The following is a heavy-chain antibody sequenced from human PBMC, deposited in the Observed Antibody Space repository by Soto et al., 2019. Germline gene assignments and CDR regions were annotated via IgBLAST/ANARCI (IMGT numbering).Heavy chain of an antibody. CDR1: GYTFTSYY. V-gene: IGHV1-46*01. J-gene: IGHJ5*02. D-gene: IGHD6-13*01. CDR2: INPSGGRT. CDR3: ARDSSGSSEYQPWFDP. Sequence: GASLKVPCTASGYTFTSYYMHWVRQAPVQGLEWMGIINPSGGRTSHAQKFQDRVTMTSQTSTSTVYRDLSSLRPEDTAVYYCARDSSGSSEYQPWFDPWGQGTLVNVSS.